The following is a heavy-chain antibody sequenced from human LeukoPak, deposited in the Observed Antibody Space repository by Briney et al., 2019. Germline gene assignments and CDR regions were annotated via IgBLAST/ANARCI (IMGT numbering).Heavy chain of an antibody. CDR1: GGSIRSYY. J-gene: IGHJ5*02. D-gene: IGHD3-16*01. V-gene: IGHV4-59*01. CDR3: ARDYAYGNWFDP. Sequence: SETLSLTCTVSGGSIRSYYWSWIRHPPGKGLERIGYIYYSGSTNYNPSLKSRVTISVDPSKNQFSLKLSSVTAADTAFYYCARDYAYGNWFDPWGQGTLVTVSS. CDR2: IYYSGST.